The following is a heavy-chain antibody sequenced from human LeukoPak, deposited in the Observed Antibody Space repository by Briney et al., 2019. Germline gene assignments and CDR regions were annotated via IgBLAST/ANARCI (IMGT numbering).Heavy chain of an antibody. D-gene: IGHD6-19*01. Sequence: GGSLRLSCAASGFTFSSYGMHWVRQAPGKGLEWMAVIWYDGSNKYYADSVKGRFTISRDNSKNTLYLQMNSLRAEDTAVYYCARVMEQWLVDYWGQGTLVTVSS. V-gene: IGHV3-33*01. CDR2: IWYDGSNK. J-gene: IGHJ4*02. CDR1: GFTFSSYG. CDR3: ARVMEQWLVDY.